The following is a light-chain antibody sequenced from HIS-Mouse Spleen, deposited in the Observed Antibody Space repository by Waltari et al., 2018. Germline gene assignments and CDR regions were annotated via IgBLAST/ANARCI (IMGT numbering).Light chain of an antibody. Sequence: DIVMTKSPDSLAVSLGERATINCKSSQSVLFSSNNKNYLAWYQHKPGQPPKLLIYWASTRESGVPDRFSGSGSGTDFTLTISSLQAEDVAVYYCQQYYTTPYTFGQGTKLEIK. CDR1: QSVLFSSNNKNY. CDR2: WAS. J-gene: IGKJ2*01. CDR3: QQYYTTPYT. V-gene: IGKV4-1*01.